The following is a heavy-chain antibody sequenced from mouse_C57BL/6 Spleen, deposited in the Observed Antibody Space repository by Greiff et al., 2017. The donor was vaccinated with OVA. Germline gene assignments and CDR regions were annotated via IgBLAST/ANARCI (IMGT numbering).Heavy chain of an antibody. D-gene: IGHD1-1*01. CDR3: PRDYGSSYEYFDV. V-gene: IGHV1-55*01. CDR1: GYTFTSYW. J-gene: IGHJ1*03. Sequence: QVHVKQPGAELVKPGASVKMSCKASGYTFTSYWITWVKQRPGQGLEWIGDIYPGSGSTNYNEKFKSKATMTVDTSSSTAYMQLSSLTSEDSAVYYCPRDYGSSYEYFDVWGTGTTVTVSS. CDR2: IYPGSGST.